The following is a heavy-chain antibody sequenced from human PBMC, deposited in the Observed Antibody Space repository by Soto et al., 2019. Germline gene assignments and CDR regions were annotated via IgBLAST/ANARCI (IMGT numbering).Heavy chain of an antibody. CDR2: INHSGIT. CDR3: ARGLYYYGSGSYRY. Sequence: QVQLQQWGAGLLKPSETLSLTCAVYGGSFSGYYWSWIRQPPGNGLEWIGEINHSGITNYNPSLKSRVTISVDTTKNQFSLKLSSVTAADTAVYYCARGLYYYGSGSYRYWGQGTLVTVSS. D-gene: IGHD3-10*01. J-gene: IGHJ4*02. V-gene: IGHV4-34*01. CDR1: GGSFSGYY.